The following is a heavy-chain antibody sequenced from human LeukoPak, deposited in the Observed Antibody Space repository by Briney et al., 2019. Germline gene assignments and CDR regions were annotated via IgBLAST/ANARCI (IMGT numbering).Heavy chain of an antibody. J-gene: IGHJ4*02. V-gene: IGHV4-4*02. CDR2: VNLQGST. CDR1: GGSITSTNY. Sequence: SETLSLTCGVSGGSITSTNYWTWVRQPPGKGLKWIGEVNLQGSTNYNPSLMGRVAISVDMSENHISLQLTSVTAADTAVYYCAREGGPYRPLDYSGQGTLVTVSS. CDR3: AREGGPYRPLDY.